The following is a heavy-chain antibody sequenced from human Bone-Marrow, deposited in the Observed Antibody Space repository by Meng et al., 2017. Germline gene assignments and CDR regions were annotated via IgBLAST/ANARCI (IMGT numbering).Heavy chain of an antibody. D-gene: IGHD4-23*01. V-gene: IGHV3-23*01. CDR1: GFTFSSYA. Sequence: GESLKISCAASGFTFSSYAMSWVRQAPGKGLEWVSAISGSGGSTYYADPVKGRFTISRDNSKNTLYLQMNSLRAEDTAVYYCAKGGGNDYWGQGTLVTVSS. CDR3: AKGGGNDY. J-gene: IGHJ4*02. CDR2: ISGSGGST.